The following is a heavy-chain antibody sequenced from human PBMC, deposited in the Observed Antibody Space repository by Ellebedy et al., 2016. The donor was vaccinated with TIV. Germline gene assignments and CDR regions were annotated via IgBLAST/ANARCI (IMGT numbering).Heavy chain of an antibody. D-gene: IGHD1-26*01. CDR1: GFTFDDYG. J-gene: IGHJ4*02. Sequence: GESLKISCAASGFTFDDYGMSWVRQAPGKGLEWVSGINWNGGSTGYADSVKGRFTISRDNAKNSLYLQMNSLRAEDTAVYYCARDKIEGPTHYDYWGQGILVTVSS. CDR3: ARDKIEGPTHYDY. V-gene: IGHV3-20*04. CDR2: INWNGGST.